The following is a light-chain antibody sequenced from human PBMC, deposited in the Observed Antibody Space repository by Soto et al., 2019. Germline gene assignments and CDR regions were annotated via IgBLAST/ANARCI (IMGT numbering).Light chain of an antibody. V-gene: IGKV3-15*01. J-gene: IGKJ1*01. CDR3: QQYDKWPRWT. Sequence: EIVMTQSPATLSVSTGEAATLSFRASQSVNSRVAWYQQKPGQAPRLLIYGASTGATDIPDRFSGSGSGTEFTLTISSLQSEDFAVYYCQQYDKWPRWTFGQGTKVDI. CDR2: GAS. CDR1: QSVNSR.